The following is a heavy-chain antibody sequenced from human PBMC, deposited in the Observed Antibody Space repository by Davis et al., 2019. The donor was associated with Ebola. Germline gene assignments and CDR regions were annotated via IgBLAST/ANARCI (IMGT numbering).Heavy chain of an antibody. CDR3: AKDPSYYDCWSGYRRYYYSMDV. J-gene: IGHJ6*02. CDR2: INPSGGST. Sequence: ASVKVSCKASGYTFTSYYMHWVRQAPGQGLEWMGIINPSGGSTSYAQKFQGRVTMTRDTSTSTAYMELSSLRSEDTAVYYCAKDPSYYDCWSGYRRYYYSMDVWGQGTTVTVSS. V-gene: IGHV1-46*01. CDR1: GYTFTSYY. D-gene: IGHD3-3*01.